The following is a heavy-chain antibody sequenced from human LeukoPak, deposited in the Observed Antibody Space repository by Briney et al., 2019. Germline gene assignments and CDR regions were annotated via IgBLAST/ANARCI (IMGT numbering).Heavy chain of an antibody. J-gene: IGHJ4*02. D-gene: IGHD3-22*01. CDR1: GFTSSRYW. CDR3: ARGGSGYYVPVDY. Sequence: GGSLRLSCAASGFTSSRYWMSWVRQAPGKGLGWVANIKQDGSEKYYVDSVKGRVTISRDNAKTSMYLQMNRLRAEDTALYYCARGGSGYYVPVDYWGQGTLVTVSS. V-gene: IGHV3-7*03. CDR2: IKQDGSEK.